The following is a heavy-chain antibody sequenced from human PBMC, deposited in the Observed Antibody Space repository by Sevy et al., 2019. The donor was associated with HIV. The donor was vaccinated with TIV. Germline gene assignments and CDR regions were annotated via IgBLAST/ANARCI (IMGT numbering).Heavy chain of an antibody. D-gene: IGHD2-2*01. CDR2: FSFGCGKI. CDR1: GFTFSNYA. V-gene: IGHV3-23*01. J-gene: IGHJ4*02. CDR3: AREGCSKPHDY. Sequence: GGSLRLSCAASGFTFSNYAMSWVRQAPGKGLEWVSTFSFGCGKINYADSVKGRFTISRDNSKNTLSLQMNSLRAEDTALYYCAREGCSKPHDYWGQGTLVTVSS.